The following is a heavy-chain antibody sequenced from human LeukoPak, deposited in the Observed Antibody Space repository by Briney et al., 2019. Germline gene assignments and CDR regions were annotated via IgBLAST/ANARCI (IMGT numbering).Heavy chain of an antibody. J-gene: IGHJ4*02. Sequence: GGSLRLSCAASGFTFSSYAMHWVRQAPGKGLEWVAVIPYDGSNKYYADSVKGRFTISRDNSKNTLYLQMNSLRAEDTAVYYCAKVQTPYCSSTSCYNFDYWGQGTLVTVSS. CDR2: IPYDGSNK. D-gene: IGHD2-2*02. CDR1: GFTFSSYA. V-gene: IGHV3-30-3*01. CDR3: AKVQTPYCSSTSCYNFDY.